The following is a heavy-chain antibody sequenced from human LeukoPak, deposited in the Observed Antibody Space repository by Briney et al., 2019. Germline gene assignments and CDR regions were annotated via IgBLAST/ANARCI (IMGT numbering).Heavy chain of an antibody. CDR2: ISSSSSYI. CDR1: GFTLSSYS. CDR3: ARERQLERLAFGKEGSAFDY. Sequence: PGGSLRLSCAASGFTLSSYSMNWVRQAPGKGLEWVSSISSSSSYIYYADSVKGRFTISRGNAKNSLFLQMNRLRAEDTAVYYCARERQLERLAFGKEGSAFDYWGQGTLVTVSS. V-gene: IGHV3-21*01. J-gene: IGHJ4*02. D-gene: IGHD1-1*01.